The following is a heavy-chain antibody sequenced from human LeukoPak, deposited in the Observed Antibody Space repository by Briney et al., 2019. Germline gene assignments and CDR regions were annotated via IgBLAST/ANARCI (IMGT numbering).Heavy chain of an antibody. J-gene: IGHJ6*03. CDR1: GDSISSSNW. CDR3: ARAQYYYYYYMDV. Sequence: PSETLSLTCTVSGDSISSSNWWSWVRQPPGKGLEWIGEIYHSGRTNYNPSLKSRLTILVEKSKNQFSLKLSSVTAADTAVYYCARAQYYYYYYMDVWGKGTTVTVSS. CDR2: IYHSGRT. V-gene: IGHV4-4*02.